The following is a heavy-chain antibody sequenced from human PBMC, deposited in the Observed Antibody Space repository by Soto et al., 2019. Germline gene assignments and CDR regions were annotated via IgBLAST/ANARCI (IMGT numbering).Heavy chain of an antibody. J-gene: IGHJ4*02. V-gene: IGHV1-18*01. D-gene: IGHD3-22*01. CDR3: ARGYDSSGYADY. Sequence: APVKVSCKASGYTFSRYGFSWGGQAPGQGLEGVGWVSAYNGNTNYAQKLQGRGTMTTDTSTSTAYMELRSLRSDDTAVYYCARGYDSSGYADYWGQGTLVTVSS. CDR1: GYTFSRYG. CDR2: VSAYNGNT.